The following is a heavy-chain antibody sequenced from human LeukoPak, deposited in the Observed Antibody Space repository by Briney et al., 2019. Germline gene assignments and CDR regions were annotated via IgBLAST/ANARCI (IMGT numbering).Heavy chain of an antibody. J-gene: IGHJ3*02. Sequence: SETLSLTCTVSGGSISSYYWSWIRQPPGKGLEWIGYIYYSGSTNYNPSLKSRVTISVDTSKNQFSLKLSSVTAADTAVYYCARAHYDSSGYYWDDAFDIWGQGTMVTVSS. CDR1: GGSISSYY. CDR3: ARAHYDSSGYYWDDAFDI. D-gene: IGHD3-22*01. V-gene: IGHV4-59*01. CDR2: IYYSGST.